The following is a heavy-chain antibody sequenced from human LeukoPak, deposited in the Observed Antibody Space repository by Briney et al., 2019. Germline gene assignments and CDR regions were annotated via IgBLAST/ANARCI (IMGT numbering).Heavy chain of an antibody. CDR2: ISNNGDTI. V-gene: IGHV3-48*04. J-gene: IGHJ6*02. D-gene: IGHD2-2*01. CDR1: GFAFSSYG. Sequence: PGGSLRLSCAASGFAFSSYGMNWVRQAPGKGLEWVSFISNNGDTIAYVDSVKGRFTISRDNAKNSLYLQMNSLRAEDTAVYYCARWYCSSTNCQSYYYGMDVWGQGTTVTVSS. CDR3: ARWYCSSTNCQSYYYGMDV.